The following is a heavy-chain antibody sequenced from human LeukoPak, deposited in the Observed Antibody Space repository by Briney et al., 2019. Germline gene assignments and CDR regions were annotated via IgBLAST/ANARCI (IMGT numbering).Heavy chain of an antibody. D-gene: IGHD6-19*01. V-gene: IGHV4-39*07. CDR2: IYYSGST. CDR3: ARGVLSRWSLLQWFDP. Sequence: PSETLSLTCTVSGGSISSSSYYWGWIRQPPGKGLEWIGSIYYSGSTYYNPSLKSRVTISVDTSKNQFSLRLSSVTAADTAVYYCARGVLSRWSLLQWFDPWGQGTLVTVSS. CDR1: GGSISSSSYY. J-gene: IGHJ5*02.